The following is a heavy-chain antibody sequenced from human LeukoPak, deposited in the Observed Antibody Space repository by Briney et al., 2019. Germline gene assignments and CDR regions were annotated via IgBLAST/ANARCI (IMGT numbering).Heavy chain of an antibody. CDR2: IGGSGGNS. J-gene: IGHJ1*01. Sequence: PGGSLRLSCAASGFTFSSYAMTWVRQAPGKGLEWVSAIGGSGGNSYYADSVKGRFTISRDNSKNTLYLQMNSLRAEDTAVYYCAKAVSGSYYVEYFQHWGQGTLVTVSS. CDR1: GFTFSSYA. CDR3: AKAVSGSYYVEYFQH. V-gene: IGHV3-23*01. D-gene: IGHD1-26*01.